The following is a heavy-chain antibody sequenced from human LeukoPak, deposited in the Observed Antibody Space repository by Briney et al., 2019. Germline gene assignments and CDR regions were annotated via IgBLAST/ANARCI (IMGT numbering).Heavy chain of an antibody. Sequence: GGSLRLSCAVSGFTFSSYDMNWVRQAPGKGLEWVSYVSSGSSAMYYADSVKGRFSISRGNAKNSLYLQMNSLRAEDTAVYYCARAFDIWGQGTLVTVSS. CDR1: GFTFSSYD. CDR2: VSSGSSAM. J-gene: IGHJ4*02. V-gene: IGHV3-48*04. CDR3: ARAFDI.